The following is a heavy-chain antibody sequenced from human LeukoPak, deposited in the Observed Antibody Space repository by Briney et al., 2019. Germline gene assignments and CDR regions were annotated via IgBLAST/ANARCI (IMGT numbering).Heavy chain of an antibody. CDR2: INSDGSST. V-gene: IGHV3-74*01. CDR3: ARDPASFIAVAGTVDY. Sequence: GGSLRLSCAASGFTFNSYWMHWVRQAPGKGLVWVSRINSDGSSTSYADSVKGRFTISRDNAKNTLYLQMNSLRAEDTAVYYCARDPASFIAVAGTVDYWGQGTLVTVSS. D-gene: IGHD6-19*01. J-gene: IGHJ4*02. CDR1: GFTFNSYW.